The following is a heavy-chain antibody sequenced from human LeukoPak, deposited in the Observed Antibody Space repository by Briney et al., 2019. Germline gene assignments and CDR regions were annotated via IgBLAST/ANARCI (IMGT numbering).Heavy chain of an antibody. D-gene: IGHD2/OR15-2a*01. Sequence: SETLSLTCTVSGGSISSYYWSWIRQPPGKGLEWIGYIYYSGSTIYNPSLKSRVTISVDTSKNQFSLKLSSVTAADTAVYYCARAFRARYFDLWGRGTLVTVSS. CDR2: IYYSGST. CDR3: ARAFRARYFDL. V-gene: IGHV4-59*08. J-gene: IGHJ2*01. CDR1: GGSISSYY.